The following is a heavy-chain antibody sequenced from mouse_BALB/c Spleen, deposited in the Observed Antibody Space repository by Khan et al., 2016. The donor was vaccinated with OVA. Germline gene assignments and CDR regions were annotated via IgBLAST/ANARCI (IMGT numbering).Heavy chain of an antibody. V-gene: IGHV5-6-5*01. CDR2: ISSGDIT. J-gene: IGHJ3*01. Sequence: EVQLVESGGGLVKPGGSLKLSCSASGFTFSNYAMSWVRQSPEKRLEWVASISSGDITYYPDSVKGRFTISRDNARNILYLQMSSLRSEDPAMYYCARDYWFAYWGQGTLVTVSA. CDR3: ARDYWFAY. CDR1: GFTFSNYA.